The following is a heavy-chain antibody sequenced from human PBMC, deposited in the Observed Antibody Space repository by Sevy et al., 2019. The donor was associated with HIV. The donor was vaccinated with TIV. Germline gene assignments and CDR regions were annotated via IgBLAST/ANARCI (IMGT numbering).Heavy chain of an antibody. CDR2: ISYDGGNK. V-gene: IGHV3-30-3*01. CDR3: ARVNSFDGDYVGGDY. D-gene: IGHD4-17*01. CDR1: GFTFSIYA. Sequence: GGSLRLSCAASGFTFSIYAIKWVRQAPGKGLEWVALISYDGGNKYHADSVKGRFTISRDNSKNTLYLQMNSLGAEETVVYYCARVNSFDGDYVGGDYWGQGPLVTVSS. J-gene: IGHJ4*02.